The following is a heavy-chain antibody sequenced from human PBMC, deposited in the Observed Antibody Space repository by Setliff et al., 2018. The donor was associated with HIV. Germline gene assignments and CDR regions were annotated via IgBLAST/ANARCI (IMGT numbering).Heavy chain of an antibody. CDR2: VDPEDGET. V-gene: IGHV1-69-2*01. CDR3: ATGIKPNYYYYYGMDV. CDR1: GYTFTDYY. J-gene: IGHJ6*02. D-gene: IGHD3-3*02. Sequence: ASVKVSCKASGYTFTDYYMHWVQQAPGKGLEWMGRVDPEDGETIYAKKFQGRVTITADTSTDTAYMELSSLRSEDTAVYYCATGIKPNYYYYYGMDVWGQGTTVTVSS.